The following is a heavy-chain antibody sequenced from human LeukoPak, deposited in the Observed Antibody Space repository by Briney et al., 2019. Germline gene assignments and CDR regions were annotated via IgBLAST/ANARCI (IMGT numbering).Heavy chain of an antibody. CDR2: ISYDGSNK. J-gene: IGHJ6*03. Sequence: GRSLRLSCAASGFTFSSYAMHWVRQAPGKGLEWVAVISYDGSNKYYADSVKGRFTISRDNSKNTLYLQMNSLRAEDTAVYYCARASDYYDSSSDYYYMDVRGKGTTVTVSS. CDR1: GFTFSSYA. V-gene: IGHV3-30-3*01. D-gene: IGHD3-22*01. CDR3: ARASDYYDSSSDYYYMDV.